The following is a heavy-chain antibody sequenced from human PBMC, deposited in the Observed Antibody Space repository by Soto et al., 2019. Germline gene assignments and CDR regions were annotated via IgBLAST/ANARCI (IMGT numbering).Heavy chain of an antibody. CDR2: INPNSGGT. Sequence: QVQLVQSGAEVKKPGASVKVSCKASGYTFTGYYMHWVRQAPGQGLDWMGWINPNSGGTNYAQKFQGMVTMTKYTSISTDYMELSRLSSDDTDVYYCAREGRYCSGGSCYDEWGQGTLVTVSS. CDR1: GYTFTGYY. J-gene: IGHJ4*02. CDR3: AREGRYCSGGSCYDE. D-gene: IGHD2-15*01. V-gene: IGHV1-2*02.